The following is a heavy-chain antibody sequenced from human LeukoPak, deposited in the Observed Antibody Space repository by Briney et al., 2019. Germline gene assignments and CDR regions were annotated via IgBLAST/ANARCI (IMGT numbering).Heavy chain of an antibody. V-gene: IGHV4-34*01. CDR1: GGSFSGYY. J-gene: IGHJ4*02. CDR2: INHSGST. D-gene: IGHD4-17*01. Sequence: SETLSLTCAVYGGSFSGYYWSWIRQPPGKGLEWIGEINHSGSTNYNPSLKSRVTISVDTSKNQFSLKLSSVTAADTAVYYCAGSGGTTDDYWGQGTLVTVSS. CDR3: AGSGGTTDDY.